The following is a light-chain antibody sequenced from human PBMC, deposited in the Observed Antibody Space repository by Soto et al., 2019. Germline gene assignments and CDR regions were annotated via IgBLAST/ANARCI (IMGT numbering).Light chain of an antibody. Sequence: QSALTQPASLSGSPGQSITISCTGTSSDIGAYDYVSWFQQHPGKAPKLMISEVNNRPSVVSNRFSGSKSGNTAYLTISGLQVEDEAEYFCFASTTTSTHVFGTGTKVTVL. V-gene: IGLV2-14*01. CDR3: FASTTTSTHV. CDR1: SSDIGAYDY. J-gene: IGLJ1*01. CDR2: EVN.